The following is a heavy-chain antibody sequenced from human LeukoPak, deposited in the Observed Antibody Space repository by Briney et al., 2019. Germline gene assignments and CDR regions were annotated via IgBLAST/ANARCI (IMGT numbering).Heavy chain of an antibody. CDR1: GGSFSGYY. CDR3: ARTNSKH. Sequence: SETLSLTCAVYGGSFSGYYWSWIRQPPGKGLEWIGEINHSGSTNYNPSLKSRVTISVDTSKNQFSLKLSSVTAADTAVYYCARTNSKHRGQGTLVTVSS. CDR2: INHSGST. V-gene: IGHV4-34*01. J-gene: IGHJ1*01. D-gene: IGHD2-8*01.